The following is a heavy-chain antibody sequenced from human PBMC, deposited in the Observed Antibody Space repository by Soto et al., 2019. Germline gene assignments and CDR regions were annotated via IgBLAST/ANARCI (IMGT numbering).Heavy chain of an antibody. CDR3: ARDPGLWPEVCWFDP. CDR1: GYTFTSYA. J-gene: IGHJ5*02. V-gene: IGHV1-3*01. D-gene: IGHD2-21*01. CDR2: INAGNGNT. Sequence: GASVKVSCKASGYTFTSYAMHWVRQAPGQRLEWMGWINAGNGNTKYSQKFQGRVTITRDTSASTAYMELSSLRSEDTAVYYCARDPGLWPEVCWFDPWGQGTLDTVSS.